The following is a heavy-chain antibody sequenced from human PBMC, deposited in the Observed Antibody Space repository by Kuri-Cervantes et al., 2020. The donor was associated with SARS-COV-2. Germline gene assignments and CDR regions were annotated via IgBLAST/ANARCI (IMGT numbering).Heavy chain of an antibody. D-gene: IGHD2-2*01. CDR2: IDHSGST. CDR1: GGSFSGYY. V-gene: IGHV4-34*01. Sequence: ESLKISCAVFGGSFSGYYWSWSRQSPGKGLEWIGKIDHSGSTNYNPSLSSRVTISVDMSKNQFSLRLSSVTAADTAMYYCARGREGVVPATILGLGYFLYFSMGVWGKGTSVTVSS. CDR3: ARGREGVVPATILGLGYFLYFSMGV. J-gene: IGHJ6*03.